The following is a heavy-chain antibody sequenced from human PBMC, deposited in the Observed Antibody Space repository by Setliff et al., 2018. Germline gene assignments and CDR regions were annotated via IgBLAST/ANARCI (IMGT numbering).Heavy chain of an antibody. V-gene: IGHV4-61*02. CDR2: IYTDGST. J-gene: IGHJ6*03. CDR1: GDSISRAKYY. D-gene: IGHD3-3*01. Sequence: TLSLTCTVSGDSISRAKYYWSWIRQSAGKGLECIGRIYTDGSTKYNPSLNSRVTLLIGTAKNQISLRLSSVTAADTAVYFCARVTGFSYMDVWGKGTTVTVSS. CDR3: ARVTGFSYMDV.